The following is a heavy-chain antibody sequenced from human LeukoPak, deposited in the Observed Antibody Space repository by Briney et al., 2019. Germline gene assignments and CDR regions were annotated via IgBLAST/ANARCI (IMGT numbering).Heavy chain of an antibody. CDR2: MNPNSGNA. CDR1: GYTFPTSD. V-gene: IGHV1-8*01. Sequence: ASVKVSCKASGYTFPTSDINWVRQAPGQGLQGMGWMNPNSGNAVYAQKFQVRVTRTRSTSINTAYMELSSLRSEDTAVYYCARDSGSYDYWGQGTLVTVSS. J-gene: IGHJ4*02. CDR3: ARDSGSYDY. D-gene: IGHD1-26*01.